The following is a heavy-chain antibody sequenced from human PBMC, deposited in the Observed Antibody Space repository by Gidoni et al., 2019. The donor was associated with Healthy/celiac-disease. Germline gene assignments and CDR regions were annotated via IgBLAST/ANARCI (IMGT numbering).Heavy chain of an antibody. CDR3: ARRRGGPTSDWFDP. CDR2: IYPGDSDT. Sequence: YWIDWVRQMPGKGLEWMGIIYPGDSDTRYSPSFQGQVTISADKSISTAYLQWSSLKASDTAMYYCARRRGGPTSDWFDPWGQGTLVTVSS. V-gene: IGHV5-51*01. J-gene: IGHJ5*02. CDR1: YW.